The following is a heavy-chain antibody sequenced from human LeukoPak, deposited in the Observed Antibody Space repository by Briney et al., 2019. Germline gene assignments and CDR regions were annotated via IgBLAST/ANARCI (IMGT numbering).Heavy chain of an antibody. J-gene: IGHJ6*03. CDR3: ARVLQNYYHLDV. CDR1: GVSINSHY. D-gene: IGHD3-3*01. CDR2: IYDSGSA. Sequence: SETLSLTCTVSGVSINSHYWSWIRQPPGKGLEWIGFIYDSGSANYKSSLESRVTMTVDTSKNQFSLKLNSVTATDTAVYYCARVLQNYYHLDVWGKGTTVTVSS. V-gene: IGHV4-59*11.